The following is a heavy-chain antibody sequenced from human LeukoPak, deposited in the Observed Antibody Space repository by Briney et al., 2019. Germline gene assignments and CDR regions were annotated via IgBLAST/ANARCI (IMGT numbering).Heavy chain of an antibody. CDR2: INPTTGHI. Sequence: GASVKVSCKASGYTFTSYYMHWVRQAPGQGLEWMGIINPTTGHITYAQKFQGRVTMTRDMSTSTVYMDLSSLRSEDTAVYYCARYGFSSVWQGGWHAFDIWGQGTLVIVSS. V-gene: IGHV1-46*01. J-gene: IGHJ3*02. CDR3: ARYGFSSVWQGGWHAFDI. CDR1: GYTFTSYY. D-gene: IGHD6-25*01.